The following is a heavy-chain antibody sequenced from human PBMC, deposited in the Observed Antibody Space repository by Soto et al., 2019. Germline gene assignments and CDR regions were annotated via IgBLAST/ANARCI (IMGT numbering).Heavy chain of an antibody. J-gene: IGHJ6*02. D-gene: IGHD6-19*01. CDR3: AKGIAVAGTGYNYYGMDV. V-gene: IGHV3-30*18. CDR2: LSYDGSNK. CDR1: GFTFSNYG. Sequence: GSLRLSCAASGFTFSNYGIHWVRQAPGKGLEWVAVLSYDGSNKYYADSVKGRFTISRDNSKNTLYLQMNSLRADDTAVYYCAKGIAVAGTGYNYYGMDVWGQGTTVTVSS.